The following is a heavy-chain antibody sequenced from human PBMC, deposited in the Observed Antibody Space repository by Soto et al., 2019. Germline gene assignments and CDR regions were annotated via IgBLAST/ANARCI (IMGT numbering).Heavy chain of an antibody. Sequence: SETLSLTCTVSGGSISSYYWSWIRQPPGKGLEWIGYIYYSGSTNYNPSLKSRVTISVDTSKNQFSLKLSSVTAADTAVYYCARANGSSSWYHYYYYMDVWGKGTTVTVSS. V-gene: IGHV4-59*01. J-gene: IGHJ6*03. CDR1: GGSISSYY. D-gene: IGHD6-13*01. CDR2: IYYSGST. CDR3: ARANGSSSWYHYYYYMDV.